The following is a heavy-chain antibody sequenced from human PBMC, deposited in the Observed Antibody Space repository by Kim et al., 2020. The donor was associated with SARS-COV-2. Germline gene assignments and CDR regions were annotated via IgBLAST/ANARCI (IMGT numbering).Heavy chain of an antibody. CDR2: ISAYNGNT. V-gene: IGHV1-18*01. J-gene: IGHJ5*02. Sequence: ASVKVSCKASGYTFTSYGISWVRQAPGQGLEWMGWISAYNGNTNYAQKLQGRVTMTTDTSTSTAYMELRSLRSDDTAVYYCARDSPLIAAAGTGWFDPWGQGTLVTVSS. CDR3: ARDSPLIAAAGTGWFDP. CDR1: GYTFTSYG. D-gene: IGHD6-13*01.